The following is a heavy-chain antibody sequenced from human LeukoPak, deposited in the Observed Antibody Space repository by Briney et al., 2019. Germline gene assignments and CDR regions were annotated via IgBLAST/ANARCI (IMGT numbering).Heavy chain of an antibody. CDR1: GFTFSNYA. CDR3: AKDSGDWTRGTLPPRAYYFAY. J-gene: IGHJ4*02. V-gene: IGHV3-23*01. Sequence: GGSLRLSCAVSGFTFSNYALTWGRRSPRNGLGWGSVMSGSVGDTYYADPVKGGLTISPDTSKDALYLQMDSLRPEDTALYYCAKDSGDWTRGTLPPRAYYFAYWGQGAQVTVSS. D-gene: IGHD2-21*01. CDR2: MSGSVGDT.